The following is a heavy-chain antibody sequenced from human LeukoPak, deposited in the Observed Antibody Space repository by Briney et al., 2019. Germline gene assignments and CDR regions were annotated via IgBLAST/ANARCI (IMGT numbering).Heavy chain of an antibody. CDR1: GYTFTSYG. V-gene: IGHV1-18*01. J-gene: IGHJ6*02. CDR3: ARSLFIAVAGQGIYYYYGMDV. CDR2: ISAYNGNT. D-gene: IGHD6-19*01. Sequence: ASVKVSCKASGYTFTSYGISWVRQAPGQGLEWMGGISAYNGNTNYAQKLQGRVTMTTDTSTSTAYMELRSLRSDDTAVYYCARSLFIAVAGQGIYYYYGMDVWGQGTTVTVSS.